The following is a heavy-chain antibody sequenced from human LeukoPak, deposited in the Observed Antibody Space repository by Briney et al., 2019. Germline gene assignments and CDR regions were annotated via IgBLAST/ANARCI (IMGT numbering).Heavy chain of an antibody. CDR2: ISYDGSNK. J-gene: IGHJ4*02. V-gene: IGHV3-30*03. Sequence: PGGSLRLSCAASGFTFSSYGMHWVRQASGKGLEWVAVISYDGSNKYYADSVKGRFTISRDNSKNTLYLQMNSLRAEDTAVYYCVGGSPNSDFDYWGQGTLVTVSS. D-gene: IGHD4-23*01. CDR1: GFTFSSYG. CDR3: VGGSPNSDFDY.